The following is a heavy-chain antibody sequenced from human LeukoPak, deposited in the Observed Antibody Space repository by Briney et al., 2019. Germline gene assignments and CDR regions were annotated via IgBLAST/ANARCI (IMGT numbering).Heavy chain of an antibody. V-gene: IGHV4-39*01. CDR1: GGSISSSSYY. J-gene: IGHJ4*02. Sequence: SETLSLTCTVSGGSISSSSYYWGWIRQPPGKGLEWIGSIYYSGSTYYNPSLKSRVTISVDTSKNQFSLKLSSVTAADTAVYSCARRRMANPFDYWGQGTLVTVSS. CDR2: IYYSGST. CDR3: ARRRMANPFDY. D-gene: IGHD5-24*01.